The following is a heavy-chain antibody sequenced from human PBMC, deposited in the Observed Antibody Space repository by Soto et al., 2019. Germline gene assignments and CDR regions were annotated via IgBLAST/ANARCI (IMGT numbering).Heavy chain of an antibody. V-gene: IGHV3-23*01. CDR3: AKNDYYDSSGYLYYFDY. CDR1: GFTFSSYA. Sequence: GGSLRLSCAASGFTFSSYAMSWVRQAPGKGLEWVSAISGSGGSTYYADSVKGRFTISRDNSKNTLYLQMNSLRAEDTAVYYCAKNDYYDSSGYLYYFDYWGQGTLVTVSS. CDR2: ISGSGGST. D-gene: IGHD3-22*01. J-gene: IGHJ4*02.